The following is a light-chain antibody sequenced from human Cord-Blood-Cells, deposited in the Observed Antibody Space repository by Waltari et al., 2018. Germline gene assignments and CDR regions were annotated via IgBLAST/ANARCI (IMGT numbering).Light chain of an antibody. CDR1: TSDVGGYNY. J-gene: IGLJ2*01. Sequence: QSALTQPASVSGSPGQSITISCTRTTSDVGGYNYVSWIQQHPGKAPKRMIYDVSKRPSGVSNRFSGSKSGNTASLTISGLQAEDEADYYCSSYTSSSTLVFGGGTKLTVL. CDR3: SSYTSSSTLV. V-gene: IGLV2-14*01. CDR2: DVS.